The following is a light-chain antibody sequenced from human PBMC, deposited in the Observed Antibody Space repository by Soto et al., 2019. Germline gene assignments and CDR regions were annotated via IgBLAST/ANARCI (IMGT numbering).Light chain of an antibody. V-gene: IGKV2-30*02. CDR2: EVS. J-gene: IGKJ4*01. Sequence: DVVMTQSPLSLPVTLGQPASISCRSNQSLVHSYGITYLTWFHQRPGQPPRRLIYEVSDRDSGVPDRFSGSGSGTDFTLRISRVEAEDVGLFYCMQGTHWPLTFGGGTKVDI. CDR1: QSLVHSYGITY. CDR3: MQGTHWPLT.